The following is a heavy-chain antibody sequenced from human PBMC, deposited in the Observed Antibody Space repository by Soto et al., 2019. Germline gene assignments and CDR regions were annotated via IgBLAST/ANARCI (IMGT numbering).Heavy chain of an antibody. CDR1: GGGNLRDYR. J-gene: IGHJ4*02. D-gene: IGHD2-21*01. CDR3: ARVGDGYNFGVVY. Sequence: QVQLVQSGAEVKEPGSSVKVSCTASGGGNLRDYRTTWLRRAPGQGLEWMGGIIPKLGSANYAKNFQGRVTITADESTNTVYMELRSLISDDTAVYYCARVGDGYNFGVVYWGQGTPVTVSS. V-gene: IGHV1-69*01. CDR2: IIPKLGSA.